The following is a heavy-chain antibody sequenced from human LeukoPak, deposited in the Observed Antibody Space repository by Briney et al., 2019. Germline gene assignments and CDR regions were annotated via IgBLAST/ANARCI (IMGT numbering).Heavy chain of an antibody. CDR2: INHSGST. D-gene: IGHD3-9*01. CDR1: GGSFSGYY. J-gene: IGHJ6*02. Sequence: SETLSLTCAVYGGSFSGYYWSWIRQPPGKGLEWIGEINHSGSTNYNPSLKSRVTISVDTSKNQFSLKLSSVTAADTAVYYCARGYYDILTGPYYYYGMDVWGQGTTVTVSS. V-gene: IGHV4-34*01. CDR3: ARGYYDILTGPYYYYGMDV.